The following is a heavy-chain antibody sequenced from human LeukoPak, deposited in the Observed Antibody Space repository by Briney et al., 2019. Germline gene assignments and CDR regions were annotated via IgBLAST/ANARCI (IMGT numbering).Heavy chain of an antibody. J-gene: IGHJ3*02. CDR3: ARGVSIVVATSDAFDI. Sequence: PGGSLRLSCAASGFTFSSYAMHWVRQAPGEGLEYVSAISSNGGSTYYANSVKGRFTISRDNSKNTLYLQMGSLRAEDMAVYYCARGVSIVVATSDAFDIWGQGTMVTVSS. V-gene: IGHV3-64*01. D-gene: IGHD3-22*01. CDR2: ISSNGGST. CDR1: GFTFSSYA.